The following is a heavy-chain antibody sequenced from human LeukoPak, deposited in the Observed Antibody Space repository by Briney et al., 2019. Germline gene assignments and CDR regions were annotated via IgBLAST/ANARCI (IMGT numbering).Heavy chain of an antibody. J-gene: IGHJ4*02. CDR1: GFTFSNAW. Sequence: GGSLRLSCAASGFTFSNAWMGWVRQAPGKGLEWIGRIKSKADGGTTDYAAPVKGRFTISRDDSKKTLYLQMNSLRTEDTAVYYCTTENPHFDYWGQGTLVTVSS. CDR2: IKSKADGGTT. V-gene: IGHV3-15*01. CDR3: TTENPHFDY.